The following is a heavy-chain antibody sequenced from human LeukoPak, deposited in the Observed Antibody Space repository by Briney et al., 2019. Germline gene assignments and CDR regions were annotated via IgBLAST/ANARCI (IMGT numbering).Heavy chain of an antibody. D-gene: IGHD3-10*01. CDR3: ARYVHVWFGELGSKTQGHFDY. V-gene: IGHV3-66*02. CDR2: IYSDGST. J-gene: IGHJ4*02. Sequence: GGSLRLSCAASGFHLCSGYMSWVRQAPGKGLEWVSVIYSDGSTYYADSVKGRFTISRDKSKNTLYLQMNSLRTEDTAVFYCARYVHVWFGELGSKTQGHFDYWGQGALVTVSS. CDR1: GFHLCSGY.